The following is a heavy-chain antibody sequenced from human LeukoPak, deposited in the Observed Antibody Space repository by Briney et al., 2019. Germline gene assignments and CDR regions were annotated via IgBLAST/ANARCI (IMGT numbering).Heavy chain of an antibody. V-gene: IGHV1-24*01. CDR2: VDLEDGEA. J-gene: IGHJ6*03. CDR1: GYTLTELA. D-gene: IGHD1-26*01. Sequence: ASVKVSCEVSGYTLTELAMHWVRQAPGGGLEWMGNVDLEDGEAIYPQEFQGRVTLTQDTSTDTAYMELSSLRSEDTAVYYCAAWAGRGNVRQGYYYYYMDVWGKGTTVTVS. CDR3: AAWAGRGNVRQGYYYYYMDV.